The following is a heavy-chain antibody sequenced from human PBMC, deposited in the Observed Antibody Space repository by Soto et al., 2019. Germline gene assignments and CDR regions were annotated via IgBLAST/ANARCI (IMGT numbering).Heavy chain of an antibody. CDR2: ISGSGGST. J-gene: IGHJ4*02. D-gene: IGHD6-19*01. CDR1: GFSFSSYA. Sequence: EVQLLESGGGLVQPGGSLRLSCAASGFSFSSYAMSWVRQAPGKGLEWVSAISGSGGSTYYADSVKGRFTISRDNSKNTLYLQMNSLRPEDTAVYYCAKQRAVAGIALFDYWGQGTLVTVSS. CDR3: AKQRAVAGIALFDY. V-gene: IGHV3-23*01.